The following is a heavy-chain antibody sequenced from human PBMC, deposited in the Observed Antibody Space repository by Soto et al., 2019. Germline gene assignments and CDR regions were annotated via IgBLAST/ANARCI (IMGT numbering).Heavy chain of an antibody. CDR2: IIPIFGTA. D-gene: IGHD2-21*02. CDR3: ARAGDYSPHFDY. Sequence: SVKGSCKASGGTFSSYAISWVRQAPGQGLEWMGGIIPIFGTANYAQKFQGRVTITADESTSTAYMELSSLRSEDTAVYYCARAGDYSPHFDYWGQATLLTVSS. CDR1: GGTFSSYA. J-gene: IGHJ4*02. V-gene: IGHV1-69*13.